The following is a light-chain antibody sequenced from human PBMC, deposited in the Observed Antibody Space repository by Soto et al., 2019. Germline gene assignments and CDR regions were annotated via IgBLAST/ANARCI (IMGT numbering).Light chain of an antibody. Sequence: RLTQSPSSLSASVGDTVTISCRASQDISTYLAWYQQKPGKAPTLLIFGASSLHNGVPPRFAGSGSGSEFTLTINRLQPDDFATYYCQHYTLSPAPFGQGTRV. J-gene: IGKJ5*01. CDR2: GAS. V-gene: IGKV1-5*01. CDR3: QHYTLSPAP. CDR1: QDISTY.